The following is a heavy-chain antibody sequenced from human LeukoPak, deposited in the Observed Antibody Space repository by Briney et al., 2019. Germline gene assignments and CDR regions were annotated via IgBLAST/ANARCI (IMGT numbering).Heavy chain of an antibody. CDR3: ARRTGYYDGFDY. CDR2: IYYSGST. Sequence: SETLSLTCTVSGGSISSYYWSWIRQPTGNGLEWIGYIYYSGSTYYNPSLKSRVTISVDTSKNQFSLKVSSATAADTAVYYCARRTGYYDGFDYWGQGTLVTVSS. V-gene: IGHV4-59*01. CDR1: GGSISSYY. D-gene: IGHD3/OR15-3a*01. J-gene: IGHJ4*02.